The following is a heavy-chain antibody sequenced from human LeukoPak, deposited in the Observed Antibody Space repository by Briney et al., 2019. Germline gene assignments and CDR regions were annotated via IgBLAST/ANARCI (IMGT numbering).Heavy chain of an antibody. Sequence: SETLSLTCTVSGGSISSGDYYWRWLRQPPGKGLEWIGYIYYSGSTYYNPSLKSRVTISVDTSKDQFSLKLSSVTAADTAVYYCARDGLLQGAFDIWGQGTMVTVSS. D-gene: IGHD2-21*02. J-gene: IGHJ3*02. V-gene: IGHV4-30-4*08. CDR2: IYYSGST. CDR1: GGSISSGDYY. CDR3: ARDGLLQGAFDI.